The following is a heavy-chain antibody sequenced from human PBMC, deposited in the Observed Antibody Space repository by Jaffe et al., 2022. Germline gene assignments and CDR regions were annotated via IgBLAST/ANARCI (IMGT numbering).Heavy chain of an antibody. Sequence: QVQLQESGPGLVKPSETLSLTCTVSGGSISSYYWSWIRQPPGKGLEWIGYIYYSGSTNYNPSLKSRVTISVDTSKNQFSLKLSSVTAADTAVYYCARARVSGYSDYWGQGTLVTVSS. CDR2: IYYSGST. CDR3: ARARVSGYSDY. V-gene: IGHV4-59*01. CDR1: GGSISSYY. J-gene: IGHJ4*02. D-gene: IGHD1-26*01.